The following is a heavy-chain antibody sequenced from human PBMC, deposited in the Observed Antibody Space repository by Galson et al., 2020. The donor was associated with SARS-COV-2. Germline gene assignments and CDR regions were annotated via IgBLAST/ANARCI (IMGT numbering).Heavy chain of an antibody. CDR3: AREGADYSSSYFDY. CDR1: GFTFSNFA. D-gene: IGHD6-6*01. Sequence: GESLKISCSASGFTFSNFAMHWVRQAPGKGLEWVAIISYDGTTKYNAHSLKGRFTISRDNSKNTLYLQMNSLRAEDTAVYYCAREGADYSSSYFDYWGQGTLVTVSS. J-gene: IGHJ4*02. V-gene: IGHV3-30*01. CDR2: ISYDGTTK.